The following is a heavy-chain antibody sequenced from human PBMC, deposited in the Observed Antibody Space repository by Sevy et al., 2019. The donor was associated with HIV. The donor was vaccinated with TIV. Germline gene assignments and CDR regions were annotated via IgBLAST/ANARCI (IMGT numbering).Heavy chain of an antibody. CDR3: ARDRGVAGTSDFDY. D-gene: IGHD6-19*01. J-gene: IGHJ4*02. CDR2: IYSGGST. V-gene: IGHV3-66*01. Sequence: GGSLRLSCAASGFTVSSNYMNWVRQAPGKGLEWVSVIYSGGSTYYADSVKGRFTISRDNSKNTLYLQLTSLRPEDTAVYYCARDRGVAGTSDFDYWGQGTLVTVSS. CDR1: GFTVSSNY.